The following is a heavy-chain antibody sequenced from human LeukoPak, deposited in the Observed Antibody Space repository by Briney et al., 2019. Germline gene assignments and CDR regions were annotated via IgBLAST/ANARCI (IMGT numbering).Heavy chain of an antibody. D-gene: IGHD2-15*01. Sequence: ASVKVSCKASGYTFTRYDINWVRQATGQGLEWMGWMNPNSGNTGYAQRFQGRVTMTRNTSISTAYMELSSLRSEDTAVYYCARGRYCSGGSCFNWFDPWRQGTLVTVSS. CDR3: ARGRYCSGGSCFNWFDP. CDR1: GYTFTRYD. J-gene: IGHJ5*02. V-gene: IGHV1-8*01. CDR2: MNPNSGNT.